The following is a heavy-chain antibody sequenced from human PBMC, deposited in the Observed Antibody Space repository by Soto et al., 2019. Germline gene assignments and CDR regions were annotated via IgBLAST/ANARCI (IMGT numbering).Heavy chain of an antibody. J-gene: IGHJ4*02. CDR2: INHSGST. CDR1: GGSFSGYY. D-gene: IGHD4-17*01. CDR3: ARRGYGVFDY. Sequence: SETLSLTCAVYGGSFSGYYWSWIRQPPGKGLEWIGEINHSGSTNYSPSLKSRVTISVDTSKNQFSLKLSSVTAADTAVYYCARRGYGVFDYWGQGTLVTVSS. V-gene: IGHV4-34*01.